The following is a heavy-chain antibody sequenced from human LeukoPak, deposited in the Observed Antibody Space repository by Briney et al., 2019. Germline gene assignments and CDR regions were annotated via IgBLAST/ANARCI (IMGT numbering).Heavy chain of an antibody. CDR2: INPSGGST. J-gene: IGHJ4*02. V-gene: IGHV1-46*01. CDR3: ARDGGSEDFDY. D-gene: IGHD1-26*01. CDR1: GYTFTSYY. Sequence: ASVKVYCKASGYTFTSYYMHWVRQAPGQGLEWMGIINPSGGSTSYAQKFQGRVTMTRDMSTSTVYMELSSLRSEDTAVYYCARDGGSEDFDYWGQGTLVTVSS.